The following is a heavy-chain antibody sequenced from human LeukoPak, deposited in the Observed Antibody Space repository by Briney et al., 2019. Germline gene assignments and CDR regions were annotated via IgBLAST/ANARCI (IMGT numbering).Heavy chain of an antibody. V-gene: IGHV3-30*03. CDR1: GFTFSSYG. Sequence: GRSLRLSCAASGFTFSSYGMHWVRQAPGKGLEWVAVISYDGSNKYYADSVKGRFTISRDNSKNTLYLQMNSLRAEDTAVYYCAREAAVAGLFDYWGQGTLVTVSS. CDR2: ISYDGSNK. D-gene: IGHD6-19*01. J-gene: IGHJ4*02. CDR3: AREAAVAGLFDY.